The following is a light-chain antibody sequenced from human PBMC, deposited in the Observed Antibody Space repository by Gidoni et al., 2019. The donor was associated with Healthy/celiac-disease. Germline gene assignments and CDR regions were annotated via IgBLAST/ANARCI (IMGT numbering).Light chain of an antibody. CDR2: GAS. Sequence: DIVLTQPPCTLSLSPGERATLSCRASQSVSSSYLAWYQQKPGQAPRLLIYGASSRATGIPDGFSGSGSGTDFTLTISRLEPEDFAVYYCQQYGSSPYTFGQGTKLEIK. CDR3: QQYGSSPYT. V-gene: IGKV3-20*01. J-gene: IGKJ2*01. CDR1: QSVSSSY.